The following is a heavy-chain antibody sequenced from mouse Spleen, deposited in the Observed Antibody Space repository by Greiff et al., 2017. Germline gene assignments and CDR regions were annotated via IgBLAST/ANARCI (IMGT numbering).Heavy chain of an antibody. CDR2: INPYNGGT. J-gene: IGHJ1*01. CDR3: ARFDGTQGWYFDV. D-gene: IGHD2-3*01. V-gene: IGHV1-18*01. Sequence: EVKLMESGPELVKPGASMKISCKASGYSFTGYTMNWVKQSHGKNLEWIGLINPYNGGTSYNQKFKGKAALTVDKSSSTAYMELLSLTSEDSAVYYCARFDGTQGWYFDVWGAGTTVTVSS. CDR1: GYSFTGYT.